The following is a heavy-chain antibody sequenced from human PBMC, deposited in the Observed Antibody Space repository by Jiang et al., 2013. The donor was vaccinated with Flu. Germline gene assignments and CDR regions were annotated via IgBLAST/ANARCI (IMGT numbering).Heavy chain of an antibody. CDR2: TYYRSKWYN. CDR1: NNIAA. V-gene: IGHV6-1*01. Sequence: NNIAAWNWIRQSPSRGLEWLGRTYYRSKWYNEYAASVKGRITFNADTSKNQLSLQLDSVTPEDTAVYYCARYRGAGLDYWGQGSLVTVSS. J-gene: IGHJ4*02. CDR3: ARYRGAGLDY. D-gene: IGHD3-10*01.